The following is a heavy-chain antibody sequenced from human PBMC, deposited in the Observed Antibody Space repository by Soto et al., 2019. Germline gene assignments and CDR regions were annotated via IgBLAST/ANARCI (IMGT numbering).Heavy chain of an antibody. CDR2: IYYSGST. J-gene: IGHJ6*02. CDR1: GCSISRSSYY. CDR3: ARLFYDSRNYYGMDV. V-gene: IGHV4-39*01. Sequence: PSESLSLTCTVSGCSISRSSYYWGWIRQPPGKGLEWIGSIYYSGSTYYNPSLKSRVTISVDTSKNQFSLKLSSVTAADTAVYYCARLFYDSRNYYGMDVWGQGTTVTVSS. D-gene: IGHD5-12*01.